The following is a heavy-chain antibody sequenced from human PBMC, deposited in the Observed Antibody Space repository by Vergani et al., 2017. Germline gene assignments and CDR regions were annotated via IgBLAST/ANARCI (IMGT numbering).Heavy chain of an antibody. D-gene: IGHD6-19*01. CDR2: IDPSDSYT. CDR1: GYSFTSYY. V-gene: IGHV5-10-1*01. CDR3: ARRARQWLAPFDL. J-gene: IGHJ2*01. Sequence: EVQLVQSGTEVKKPGESLRLSCKVSGYSFTSYYILWVRQMPGKGLEWMVRIDPSDSYTNYIPSFHGHVTISADKSISTADLQWSSLKASDTAMYYCARRARQWLAPFDLWGRGTLVTVSS.